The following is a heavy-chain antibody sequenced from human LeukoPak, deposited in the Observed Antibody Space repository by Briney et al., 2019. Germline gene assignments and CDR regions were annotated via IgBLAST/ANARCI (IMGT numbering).Heavy chain of an antibody. Sequence: ASVKVSCKASGGTFSSYAISWVRPAPRQGLEWMGGIIPIFGTANYAQKFQGRVTITTDESTSTAYMELSSLRSEDTAVYYCASNQLRGPWGNYWGQGTLVTVSS. V-gene: IGHV1-69*05. J-gene: IGHJ4*02. CDR3: ASNQLRGPWGNY. D-gene: IGHD3-16*01. CDR2: IIPIFGTA. CDR1: GGTFSSYA.